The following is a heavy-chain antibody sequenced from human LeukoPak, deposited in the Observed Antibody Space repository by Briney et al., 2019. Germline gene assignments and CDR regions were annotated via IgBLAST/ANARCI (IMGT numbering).Heavy chain of an antibody. CDR3: AKEGGIVVAGDH. V-gene: IGHV3-23*01. Sequence: PGRSLRLSCAASGFTFGTYAMYWVRQASRKGPEWVSAISPDGRRTYYADSVKGRFTISRDNSQNTLYLQLNNLRTEDTAIYYCAKEGGIVVAGDHWGQGTLVTVSS. D-gene: IGHD1-26*01. J-gene: IGHJ4*02. CDR1: GFTFGTYA. CDR2: ISPDGRRT.